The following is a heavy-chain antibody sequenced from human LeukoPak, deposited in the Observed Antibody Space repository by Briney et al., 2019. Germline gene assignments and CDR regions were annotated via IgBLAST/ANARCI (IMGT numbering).Heavy chain of an antibody. CDR3: AKDRAVLRYFD. CDR2: IIPIFGTA. V-gene: IGHV1-69*06. D-gene: IGHD3-9*01. J-gene: IGHJ4*02. Sequence: SVKVSCKASGGTFSNYAIDWVRQAPGQGLEWMGGIIPIFGTANYAQKFQGRVTITADKSTSTAYMELSSLRSEDTAVYYCAKDRAVLRYFDWGQGTLVTVSS. CDR1: GGTFSNYA.